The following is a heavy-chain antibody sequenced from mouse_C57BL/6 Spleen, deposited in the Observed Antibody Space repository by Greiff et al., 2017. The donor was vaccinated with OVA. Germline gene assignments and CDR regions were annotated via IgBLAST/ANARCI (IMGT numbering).Heavy chain of an antibody. J-gene: IGHJ2*01. D-gene: IGHD3-3*01. Sequence: QVQLQQPGAELVKPGASVKLSCTASGYTFPSSWMTWVKQRPVQGLEWIGMIHPNSGSTNYNEKVKSKATLTVDKSSSTAYMQRSSLTSEDSAVYYCASRDEGYFDYWGQGTTLTVSS. CDR1: GYTFPSSW. CDR3: ASRDEGYFDY. V-gene: IGHV1-64*01. CDR2: IHPNSGST.